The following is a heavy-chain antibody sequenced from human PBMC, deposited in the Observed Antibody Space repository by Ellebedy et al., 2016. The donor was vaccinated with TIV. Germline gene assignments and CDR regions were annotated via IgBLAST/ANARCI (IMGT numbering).Heavy chain of an antibody. V-gene: IGHV1-18*01. CDR2: NSTYNGKT. CDR3: ARVSAVTAHFDH. J-gene: IGHJ4*02. CDR1: GYRFDSYA. Sequence: AASVKVSCKASGYRFDSYALTWVREAPGQGLEWMGWNSTYNGKTNYAQNFQGRVTLTTDTSTRTAYMELRSLTSDDTAVYFCARVSAVTAHFDHWGQGSLVTVSS. D-gene: IGHD2-21*02.